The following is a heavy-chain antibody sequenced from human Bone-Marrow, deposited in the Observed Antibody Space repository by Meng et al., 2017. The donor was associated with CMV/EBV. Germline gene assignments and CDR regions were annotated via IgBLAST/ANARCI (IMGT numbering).Heavy chain of an antibody. CDR2: IDPSDSYT. CDR1: GYSFPSYW. V-gene: IGHV5-10-1*01. D-gene: IGHD2-2*01. J-gene: IGHJ4*02. CDR3: ASQASHCSSTSCLIDY. Sequence: SGYSFPSYWISWVRQMPGKGLEWMGRIDPSDSYTNYSPSFQGHVTISADKSISTAYLQWSSLKASDTAMYYCASQASHCSSTSCLIDYWGQGTLVTVSS.